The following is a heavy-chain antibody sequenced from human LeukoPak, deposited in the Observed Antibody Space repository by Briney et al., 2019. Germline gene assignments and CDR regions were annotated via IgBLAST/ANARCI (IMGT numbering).Heavy chain of an antibody. CDR3: ARDFFHGHCSGLTCFLLDS. V-gene: IGHV1-18*01. CDR2: ISAYNGNT. D-gene: IGHD2-15*01. Sequence: ASVKVSCKASGYTFTRYGITWVRQAPGQGLEWMGWISAYNGNTKYAQKFQGRLTVTTDTSTNTAYMELRSLRPDDTAVYYCARDFFHGHCSGLTCFLLDSWGQGSLVTVSS. J-gene: IGHJ4*02. CDR1: GYTFTRYG.